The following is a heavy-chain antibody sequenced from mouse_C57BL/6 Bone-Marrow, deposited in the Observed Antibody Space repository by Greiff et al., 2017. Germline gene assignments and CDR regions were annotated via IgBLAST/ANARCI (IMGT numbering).Heavy chain of an antibody. CDR1: GYTFTSYW. D-gene: IGHD1-1*01. J-gene: IGHJ4*01. Sequence: QVQLQQPGAELVMPGASVKLSCKASGYTFTSYWMHWVKQRPGQGLEWIGEIDPSDSYTNYNQKFKGKSTLTVDKSSSTAYMQISSLTSEDSAVYYCARYDYYGSSYKDYAMDYWGQGTSVTVSS. CDR2: IDPSDSYT. V-gene: IGHV1-69*01. CDR3: ARYDYYGSSYKDYAMDY.